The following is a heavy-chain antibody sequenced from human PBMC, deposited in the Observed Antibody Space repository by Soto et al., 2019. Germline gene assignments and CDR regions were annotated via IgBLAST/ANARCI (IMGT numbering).Heavy chain of an antibody. J-gene: IGHJ3*02. Sequence: EVQLLESGGDLVQPGGSLRLSCAASGFTFSTYAMSWVRQAPGKGLDWVSTISSSGGNTYYTDSVKGRFTISRDNSKNTLYLQMNSRRAEDTAIYYCAKRTTSTGFGDPFDIWGQGTMVTVSS. CDR3: AKRTTSTGFGDPFDI. D-gene: IGHD3-10*01. CDR2: ISSSGGNT. CDR1: GFTFSTYA. V-gene: IGHV3-23*01.